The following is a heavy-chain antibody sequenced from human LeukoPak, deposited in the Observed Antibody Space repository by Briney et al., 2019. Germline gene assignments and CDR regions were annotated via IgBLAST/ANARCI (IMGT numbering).Heavy chain of an antibody. CDR3: ASKGYSSGWYLSGDAFDI. Sequence: SETLSLTCTVSGGSISSYYWSWIRQPPGKGLEWIGYIYYSGSTNYNPSLKSRVTMSVDTSKNQFSLKLSSVTAADTAVYYCASKGYSSGWYLSGDAFDIWGQGTMVTVSS. CDR1: GGSISSYY. CDR2: IYYSGST. J-gene: IGHJ3*02. V-gene: IGHV4-59*08. D-gene: IGHD6-19*01.